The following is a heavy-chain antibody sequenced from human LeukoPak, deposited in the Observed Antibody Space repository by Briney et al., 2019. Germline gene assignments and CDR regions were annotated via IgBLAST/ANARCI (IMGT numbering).Heavy chain of an antibody. Sequence: PSETLSLTCSVSGGSISSSGYYWGWIRQPPGKGLEWIGSIYYSGSTYYNPSLKSRVTISVDTSKNQFSLKLSSVTAADTAVYYCARDAYSSSWYVEYYYYYMDVWGKGTTVTVSS. D-gene: IGHD6-13*01. J-gene: IGHJ6*03. CDR2: IYYSGST. CDR1: GGSISSSGYY. CDR3: ARDAYSSSWYVEYYYYYMDV. V-gene: IGHV4-39*07.